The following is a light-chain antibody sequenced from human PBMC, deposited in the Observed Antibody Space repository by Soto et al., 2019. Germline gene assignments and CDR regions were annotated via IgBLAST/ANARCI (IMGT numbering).Light chain of an antibody. Sequence: DIPMTQSPSTLSASVGDRVNITCRASQSISTWLAWYQQKPGKAPKLLIYKASTLQSGVPSRFSGSGSGADFTLTISSLQPDDFGTYYCQQYTTYYSFGQGTKLEIK. V-gene: IGKV1-5*03. CDR2: KAS. CDR1: QSISTW. J-gene: IGKJ2*03. CDR3: QQYTTYYS.